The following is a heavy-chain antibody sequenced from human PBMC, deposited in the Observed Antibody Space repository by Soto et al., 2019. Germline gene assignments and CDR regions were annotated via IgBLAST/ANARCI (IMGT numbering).Heavy chain of an antibody. CDR2: ISGSGGST. CDR3: TKDRLQMATIHWFDP. CDR1: GFTFSSYA. D-gene: IGHD5-12*01. Sequence: PGGSLRLSCAASGFTFSSYAMSWVRQAPGKGLEWVSAISGSGGSTYYADSVKGRFTISRDNSKNTLYLQMNSLRAEDTAVYYCTKDRLQMATIHWFDPWGQGTLVTVSS. J-gene: IGHJ5*02. V-gene: IGHV3-23*01.